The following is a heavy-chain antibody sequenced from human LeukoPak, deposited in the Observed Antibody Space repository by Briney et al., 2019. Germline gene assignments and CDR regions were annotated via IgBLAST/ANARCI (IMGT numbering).Heavy chain of an antibody. Sequence: GASVKVSCKAFGGTFSSYAISWVRQAPGQGLEWMGGIIPIFGTANYAQKFQGRVTITADESTCTAYMELSSLRSEDTAVYYCARTGEGDTAMAFDYWGQGTLVTVSS. D-gene: IGHD5-18*01. V-gene: IGHV1-69*13. CDR2: IIPIFGTA. CDR1: GGTFSSYA. CDR3: ARTGEGDTAMAFDY. J-gene: IGHJ4*02.